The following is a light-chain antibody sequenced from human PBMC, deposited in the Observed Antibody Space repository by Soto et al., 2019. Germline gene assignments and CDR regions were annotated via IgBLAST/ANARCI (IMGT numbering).Light chain of an antibody. CDR1: QSVSSN. CDR3: QRRFNWAWT. CDR2: GAS. V-gene: IGKV3-15*01. Sequence: EIVMTQSPATLSVSPGERATLSCRASQSVSSNLAWYQQKPGQAPRLLIYGASTRATGIPARFSGSGSGTEFTLAICSVQAEACALSFCQRRFNWAWTDAEGTKVDIK. J-gene: IGKJ1*01.